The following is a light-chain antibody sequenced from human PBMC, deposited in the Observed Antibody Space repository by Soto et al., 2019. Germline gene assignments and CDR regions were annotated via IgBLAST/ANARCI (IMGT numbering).Light chain of an antibody. CDR2: AAS. CDR1: QGISSY. Sequence: AIRMTQSPSSLTASTGDRVTITCRASQGISSYLAWYQQKPGKAPKLLIYAASTLQSGVPSRFSGSGSGTDFTLTISSLQPEDVATYYCQKSNSAPPTFGQGTKVDI. J-gene: IGKJ1*01. V-gene: IGKV1-8*01. CDR3: QKSNSAPPT.